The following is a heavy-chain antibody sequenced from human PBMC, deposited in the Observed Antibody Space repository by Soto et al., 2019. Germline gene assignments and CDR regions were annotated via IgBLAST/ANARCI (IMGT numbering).Heavy chain of an antibody. CDR1: GFTFSSYS. D-gene: IGHD6-19*01. Sequence: EVQLVESGGGLVQPGGSLRLSCAASGFTFSSYSMNWVRQAPGKGLEWVSYISSSSSTIYYADSVKGRFNISRDNAKNSLYLQMNSLRDEDTAVYYCAREGYSSGWFSFDYWGQGTLVTVSS. V-gene: IGHV3-48*02. J-gene: IGHJ4*02. CDR2: ISSSSSTI. CDR3: AREGYSSGWFSFDY.